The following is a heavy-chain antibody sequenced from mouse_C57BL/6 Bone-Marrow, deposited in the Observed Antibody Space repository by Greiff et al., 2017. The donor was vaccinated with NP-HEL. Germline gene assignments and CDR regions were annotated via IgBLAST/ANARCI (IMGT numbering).Heavy chain of an antibody. CDR2: IDPSDSYT. CDR1: GYTFTSYW. CDR3: ARETVVAYYYAMDY. V-gene: IGHV1-69*01. J-gene: IGHJ4*01. D-gene: IGHD1-1*01. Sequence: QVQLQQPGAELVMPGASVKLSCKASGYTFTSYWMHWVKQRPGQGLEWIGEIDPSDSYTTYNQKFKGKSTLTVDKSSSTAYMQLSSLTSEDSAVYYCARETVVAYYYAMDYWGQGTSVTVSS.